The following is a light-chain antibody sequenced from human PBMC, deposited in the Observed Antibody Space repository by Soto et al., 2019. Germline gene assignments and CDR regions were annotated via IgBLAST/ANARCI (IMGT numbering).Light chain of an antibody. CDR2: GAS. J-gene: IGKJ1*01. CDR3: LQYQSYWT. V-gene: IGKV3-20*01. Sequence: EIVLTQSPGTLSLSPGERATLSCRASQSVSSSYLAWYQQKPGQAPRLLIYGASSRATGIPDRFSGSGSGTDFTLTISSLQPDDLATYYCLQYQSYWTFGQGTKVEVK. CDR1: QSVSSSY.